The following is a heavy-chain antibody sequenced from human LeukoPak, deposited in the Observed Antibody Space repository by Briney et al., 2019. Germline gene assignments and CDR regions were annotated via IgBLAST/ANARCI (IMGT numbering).Heavy chain of an antibody. D-gene: IGHD2-15*01. CDR2: IWYDGSNK. J-gene: IGHJ4*02. CDR3: ARTPGGCSGGSCYSGSFDY. CDR1: GFTSSSYG. Sequence: PGGSLRLSCAPSGFTSSSYGMHWVRQAPGKGLEWVAVIWYDGSNKYYADSVKGRFTISRDNSKNTLYLQMNSLRAEDTAVYYCARTPGGCSGGSCYSGSFDYWGQGTLVTVSS. V-gene: IGHV3-33*01.